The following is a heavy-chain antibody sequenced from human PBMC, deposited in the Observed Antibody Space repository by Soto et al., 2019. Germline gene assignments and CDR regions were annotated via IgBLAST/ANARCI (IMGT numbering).Heavy chain of an antibody. V-gene: IGHV3-15*01. J-gene: IGHJ4*02. CDR2: IRGKSKGETA. CDR1: GFTFSSAW. Sequence: GGSLRLSCAASGFTFSSAWMSWVRQAPGRGLEWVGRIRGKSKGETAEYAAPVKGRFILSRDDSKNTLYLQMNNLKVEDTAIYYCNTDIGDSRYTPPTDYWGQGTLVTVSS. CDR3: NTDIGDSRYTPPTDY. D-gene: IGHD6-13*01.